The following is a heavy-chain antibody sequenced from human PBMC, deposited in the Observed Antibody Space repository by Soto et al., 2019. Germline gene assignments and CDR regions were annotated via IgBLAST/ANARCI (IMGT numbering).Heavy chain of an antibody. CDR3: ARGTFGSGWFY. CDR1: GFTFSSYW. CDR2: INSDGSST. Sequence: EVQLVESGGGLVQPGGSLRLSCAASGFTFSSYWMHWVRQAPGKGLVWVSRINSDGSSTSYADSVKGRFTISRDNAKNMLDLQMSSLRAEDTAVHYCARGTFGSGWFYCGHGTLVTVSS. J-gene: IGHJ1*01. V-gene: IGHV3-74*01. D-gene: IGHD6-19*01.